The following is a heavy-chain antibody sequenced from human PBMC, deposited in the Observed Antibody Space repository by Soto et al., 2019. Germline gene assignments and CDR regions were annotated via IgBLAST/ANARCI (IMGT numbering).Heavy chain of an antibody. CDR3: ARSLVVVTALDY. J-gene: IGHJ4*02. CDR2: INAGNGNT. V-gene: IGHV1-3*05. Sequence: QVQLVQSGAEEKKPGASVKVSCKASGYTFTSYAMHWVRQAPGQRREWMGWINAGNGNTKYSQKFQGRVTITRDTSASTAYMELSSLRSEDTAVYYCARSLVVVTALDYWGQGTLVTVSS. CDR1: GYTFTSYA. D-gene: IGHD2-21*02.